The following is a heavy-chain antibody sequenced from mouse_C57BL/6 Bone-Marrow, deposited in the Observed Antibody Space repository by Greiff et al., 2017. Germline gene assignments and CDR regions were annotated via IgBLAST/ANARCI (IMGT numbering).Heavy chain of an antibody. D-gene: IGHD2-1*01. Sequence: QVQLKQPGAELVMPGASVKLSCKASGYTFTSYWMHWVKQRPGQGLEWIGELDPSDSYTNYNQKFKGKSTLTVDKSSSTAYMQLSSLTSEDCAVYYCAVYYGNPWFAYWGQGTLVTVSA. V-gene: IGHV1-69*01. CDR1: GYTFTSYW. J-gene: IGHJ3*01. CDR2: LDPSDSYT. CDR3: AVYYGNPWFAY.